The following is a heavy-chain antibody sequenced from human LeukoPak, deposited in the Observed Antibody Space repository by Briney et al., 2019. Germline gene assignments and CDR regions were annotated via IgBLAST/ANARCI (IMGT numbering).Heavy chain of an antibody. CDR3: AAQLWLGGDFDY. Sequence: PSETLSLTCTVSGGSISSSSYYWGWIRQPPGKGLEWIGSIYHSGTTYYSPSLKSRVTMSVDTSKNQFSLKLSSVTAADTAVYYCAAQLWLGGDFDYWGQGTLVTVSS. CDR1: GGSISSSSYY. V-gene: IGHV4-39*07. J-gene: IGHJ4*02. D-gene: IGHD5-18*01. CDR2: IYHSGTT.